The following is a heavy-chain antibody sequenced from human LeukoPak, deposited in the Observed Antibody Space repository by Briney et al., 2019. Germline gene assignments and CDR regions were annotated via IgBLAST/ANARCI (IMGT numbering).Heavy chain of an antibody. J-gene: IGHJ5*02. CDR1: GFTFSGSV. CDR3: ESSITKAGGS. Sequence: PGGSLRLSCAASGFTFSGSVIHWVRQASGKGLEWVGRIRSKDQNSATAYAESVKGRFTISRDDSKNMAYLQMNSLRIGDTAVYYCESSITKAGGSWGQGTLVTVSS. V-gene: IGHV3-73*01. CDR2: IRSKDQNSAT. D-gene: IGHD2-21*01.